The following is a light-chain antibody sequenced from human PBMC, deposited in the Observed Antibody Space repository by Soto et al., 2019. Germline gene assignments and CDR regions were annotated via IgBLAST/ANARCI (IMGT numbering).Light chain of an antibody. CDR2: GAS. V-gene: IGKV3-15*01. Sequence: EIVMTQSPATLSVSPGERVTLSCRASQSVGNNLAWYQQKTGQVPRLLIHGASTRATGIPARFSGSGSGTNFALTISRLQSEDFAGYYCQHCGNLPRTCGQGPKLEIK. J-gene: IGKJ2*01. CDR3: QHCGNLPRT. CDR1: QSVGNN.